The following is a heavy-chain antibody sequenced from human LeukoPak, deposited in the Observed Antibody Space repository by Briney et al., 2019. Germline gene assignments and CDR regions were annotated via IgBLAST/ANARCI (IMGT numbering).Heavy chain of an antibody. J-gene: IGHJ4*02. V-gene: IGHV3-21*01. D-gene: IGHD4-17*01. CDR1: GFTFSSYS. Sequence: KPGGSLRLSCAASGFTFSSYSMNWVRQAPGKGLDWVSSISSSSSYIYYADSVKGRFTISRDNAKNSLYLQMNSLRAEDTAVYYCARAGDYGDYFDYWGQGTLVTVSS. CDR2: ISSSSSYI. CDR3: ARAGDYGDYFDY.